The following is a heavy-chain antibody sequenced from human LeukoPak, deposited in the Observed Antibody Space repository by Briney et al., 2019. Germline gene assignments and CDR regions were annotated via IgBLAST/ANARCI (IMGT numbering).Heavy chain of an antibody. V-gene: IGHV3-49*04. D-gene: IGHD3-22*01. CDR3: SRFYSSGWASGAFDI. CDR1: GFTFSDYA. Sequence: PGRSLRLSCTTSGFTFSDYAVSWVRQAPGKGLEWIGFIRNKANGGTTEYAASVKGRFTISRDDSKTIAHLQMSSLKTGDTAVYYCSRFYSSGWASGAFDIWGQGTMVTVSS. CDR2: IRNKANGGTT. J-gene: IGHJ3*02.